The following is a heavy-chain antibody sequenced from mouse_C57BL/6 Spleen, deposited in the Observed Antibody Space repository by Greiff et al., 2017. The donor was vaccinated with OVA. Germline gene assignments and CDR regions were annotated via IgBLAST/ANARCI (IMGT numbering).Heavy chain of an antibody. J-gene: IGHJ1*03. CDR3: ARGGERGQEGNWDCDG. Sequence: QVQLKQPGTELVKPGASVKLSCKASGYTFTSYWMHWVKQRPGQGLEWIGHINPSNGGTHYNEKFKGKATLTVDKSSSTAYMQLSSLTSEDSAVYYGARGGERGQEGNWDCDGWGTGTTVTGSS. D-gene: IGHD4-1*01. CDR1: GYTFTSYW. CDR2: INPSNGGT. V-gene: IGHV1-53*01.